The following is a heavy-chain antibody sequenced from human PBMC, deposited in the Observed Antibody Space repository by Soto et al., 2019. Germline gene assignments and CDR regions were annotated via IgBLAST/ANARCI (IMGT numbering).Heavy chain of an antibody. V-gene: IGHV4-30-2*01. J-gene: IGHJ5*02. CDR3: ARCIRGVIRFDP. CDR1: GGSISSGGYS. CDR2: IYHSGST. D-gene: IGHD3-10*01. Sequence: PLSLTCAVSGGSISSGGYSWSWIRQPPGKGLEWIGYIYHSGSTYYNPSLKSRVTISVDRSKNQFSLKLSSVTAADTAVYYCARCIRGVIRFDPWGQGTLVTVSS.